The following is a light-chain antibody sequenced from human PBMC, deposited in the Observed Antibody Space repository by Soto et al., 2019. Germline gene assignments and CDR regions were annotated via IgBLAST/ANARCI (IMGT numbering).Light chain of an antibody. Sequence: DSGMTQSQNSLALSLGERATMNCKSSQSVLYSSNNKNYLAWYQQKPGQPPKLLIYWASTRESGVPDRFSGSGSGTDFTLTISSLQAEDVAVYYCQQYYSTPLTFGQGTKVDI. V-gene: IGKV4-1*01. CDR3: QQYYSTPLT. CDR2: WAS. J-gene: IGKJ1*01. CDR1: QSVLYSSNNKNY.